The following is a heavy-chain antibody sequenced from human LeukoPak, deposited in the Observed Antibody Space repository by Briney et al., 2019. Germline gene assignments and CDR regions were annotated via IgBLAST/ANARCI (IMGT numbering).Heavy chain of an antibody. CDR3: ARDGPYGDYGQGDY. Sequence: PGRSLRLSCAASGFTFTNYALHWVRQAPGKGLEWVAVISYDGTNKYYADSVKGRFTISRDTSKNTLYLQMDSLRVEDTAVYYCARDGPYGDYGQGDYWGQGTLVTVSS. CDR2: ISYDGTNK. J-gene: IGHJ4*02. CDR1: GFTFTNYA. D-gene: IGHD4-17*01. V-gene: IGHV3-30-3*01.